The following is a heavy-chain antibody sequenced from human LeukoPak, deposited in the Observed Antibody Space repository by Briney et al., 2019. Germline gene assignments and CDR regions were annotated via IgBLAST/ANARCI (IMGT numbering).Heavy chain of an antibody. CDR1: GFTFSSYS. D-gene: IGHD4-17*01. CDR3: ARDGDYGDYLGSDY. J-gene: IGHJ4*02. V-gene: IGHV3-21*01. Sequence: PGGSLRLSCAASGFTFSSYSMNWVRQAPGKGLEWVSSISSSSSYIYYADSVKGRFTISRDNAKNPLYLQMNTLRAEDTAVYYCARDGDYGDYLGSDYWGQGTLVTVSS. CDR2: ISSSSSYI.